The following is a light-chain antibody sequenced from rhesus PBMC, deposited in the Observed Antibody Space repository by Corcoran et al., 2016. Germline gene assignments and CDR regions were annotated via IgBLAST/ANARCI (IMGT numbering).Light chain of an antibody. Sequence: QAAPTQSPSVYGSAGQSVTISRSGTRSDIGSYNAVTWYQQYPGKAPQVMIYEFNKRPSGVSDRFSGAKSGNTASLPISGLRTEDEADYYCSSYVGGRTFMFGGGTRLTVL. J-gene: IGLJ1*01. CDR1: RSDIGSYNA. CDR2: EFN. CDR3: SSYVGGRTFM. V-gene: IGLV2-19*02.